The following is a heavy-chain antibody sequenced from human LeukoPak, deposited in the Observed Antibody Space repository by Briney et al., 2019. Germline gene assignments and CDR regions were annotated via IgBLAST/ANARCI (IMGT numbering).Heavy chain of an antibody. Sequence: PGGSLRLSCAVSGFIFSNYAMSWARQAPGKGLEWVSAISGSGGSTYYADSVKGRFTISRDNSKNTLYLQMNSLRAEDTAVYYCAKAHTYYYDSSGYYILVWGQGTLVTVSS. CDR2: ISGSGGST. D-gene: IGHD3-22*01. J-gene: IGHJ4*02. CDR1: GFIFSNYA. CDR3: AKAHTYYYDSSGYYILV. V-gene: IGHV3-23*01.